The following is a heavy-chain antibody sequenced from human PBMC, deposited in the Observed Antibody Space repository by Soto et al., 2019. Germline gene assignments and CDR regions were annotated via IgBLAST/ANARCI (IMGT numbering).Heavy chain of an antibody. J-gene: IGHJ5*02. CDR2: INAGNGNT. V-gene: IGHV1-3*01. D-gene: IGHD3-22*01. CDR1: GYTFSGYY. Sequence: ASVKVSCKASGYTFSGYYIRWVRQAPGQRLEWMGWINAGNGNTKYSQKFQGRVTITRDTSASTAYMELSSLRSEDTAVYYCARERFMYYYDSSGYYPLWFDPWGQGTLVTVSS. CDR3: ARERFMYYYDSSGYYPLWFDP.